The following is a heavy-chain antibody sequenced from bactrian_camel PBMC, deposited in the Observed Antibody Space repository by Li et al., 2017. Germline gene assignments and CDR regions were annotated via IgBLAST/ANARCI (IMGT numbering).Heavy chain of an antibody. CDR1: GYTHSGYS. CDR2: IDSVGSI. J-gene: IGHJ4*01. Sequence: VQLVESGGGSVKAGGSLRLACAATGYTHSGYSLGWFRRAPGGMEREGVAVIDSVGSIMYAESVKGRFTISQDNAKNTLYLQMNNLQPEDTAIYTCAADWDPFVCTNLYGTKAFALWGQGTQVTVS. D-gene: IGHD1*01. CDR3: AADWDPFVCTNLYGTKAFAL. V-gene: IGHV3S53*01.